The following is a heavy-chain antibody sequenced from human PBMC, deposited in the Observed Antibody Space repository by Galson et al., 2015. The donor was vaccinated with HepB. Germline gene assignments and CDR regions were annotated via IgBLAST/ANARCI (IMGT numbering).Heavy chain of an antibody. J-gene: IGHJ4*02. Sequence: SLRLSCAASGFTFSSYAMHWVRQAPGKGLEWVAVISYDGSNKYYADSVKGRFTISRDNSKNTLYLQMNSLRAEDTAVYYCAREAQEVGSYFDYWGQGTLVTVSS. CDR2: ISYDGSNK. V-gene: IGHV3-30*04. D-gene: IGHD3-10*01. CDR1: GFTFSSYA. CDR3: AREAQEVGSYFDY.